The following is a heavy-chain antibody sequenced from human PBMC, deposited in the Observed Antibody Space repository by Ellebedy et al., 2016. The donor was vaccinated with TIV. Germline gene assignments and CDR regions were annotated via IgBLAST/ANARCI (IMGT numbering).Heavy chain of an antibody. CDR1: GGSISSGGYY. CDR3: ARAGHYYGSGPWGMDV. J-gene: IGHJ6*02. D-gene: IGHD3-10*01. Sequence: SETLSLTXTVSGGSISSGGYYWSWIRQHPGKGLEWIGYIYHSGSTYYNPSLKSRVTISVDRSKNQFSLKLSSVTAADTAVYYCARAGHYYGSGPWGMDVWGQGTTVTVSS. CDR2: IYHSGST. V-gene: IGHV4-30-2*01.